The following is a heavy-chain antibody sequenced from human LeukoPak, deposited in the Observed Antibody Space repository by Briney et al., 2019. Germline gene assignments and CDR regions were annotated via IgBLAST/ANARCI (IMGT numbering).Heavy chain of an antibody. V-gene: IGHV1-2*02. CDR1: GYTFTGYY. CDR2: INPNSGGT. CDR3: ARDEAGYIDY. J-gene: IGHJ4*02. Sequence: ASVKVSCKASGYTFTGYYMHWVRQAPGQGLEWMGWINPNSGGTNYAQKFQGRVTMIRHTSITTAHLELSRLRSDDTAVYYCARDEAGYIDYWGQGTLVTLPS. D-gene: IGHD6-19*01.